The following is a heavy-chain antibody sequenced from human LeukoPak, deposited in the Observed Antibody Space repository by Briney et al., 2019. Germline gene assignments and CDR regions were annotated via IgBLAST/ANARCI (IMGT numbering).Heavy chain of an antibody. V-gene: IGHV3-23*01. CDR3: AKSRPSSSYHFDY. J-gene: IGHJ4*02. Sequence: GGSLRLSCVASGFTFSNYVMNWVRQAPGKGLEWVSSDSGASTYYADSVKGRFTISRDSSKNSLYLQMTSLRAEDTAIYYCAKSRPSSSYHFDYWGQGTLVTVSS. CDR1: GFTFSNYV. D-gene: IGHD3-22*01. CDR2: SDSGAST.